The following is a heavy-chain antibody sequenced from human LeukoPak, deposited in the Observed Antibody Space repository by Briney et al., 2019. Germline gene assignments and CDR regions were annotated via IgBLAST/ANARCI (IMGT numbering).Heavy chain of an antibody. CDR2: INPNSGGT. Sequence: GASVKVSCQASGYTFTGYYMHWVRQAPGQGLEWMGWINPNSGGTNYAQKFQGRVTMTRDTSTSTAYMELSRLRSDDTAVYYCARGDSSGYYYVGYWGQGTLVTVSS. V-gene: IGHV1-2*02. CDR1: GYTFTGYY. J-gene: IGHJ4*02. CDR3: ARGDSSGYYYVGY. D-gene: IGHD3-22*01.